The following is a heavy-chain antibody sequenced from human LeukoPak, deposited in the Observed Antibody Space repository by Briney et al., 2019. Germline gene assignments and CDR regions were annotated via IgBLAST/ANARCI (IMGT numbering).Heavy chain of an antibody. CDR2: INPNSGDT. CDR1: GYTCTGYY. J-gene: IGHJ4*02. D-gene: IGHD2-15*01. Sequence: ASVKVSCKASGYTCTGYYMHWVRQAPGQGLEWMGRINPNSGDTNYAQKFQGRVTMTRDTSISTAYMELSSLRFDDTAVYYCATPPECSSGSCLNYWGQGTLVTVSS. V-gene: IGHV1-2*06. CDR3: ATPPECSSGSCLNY.